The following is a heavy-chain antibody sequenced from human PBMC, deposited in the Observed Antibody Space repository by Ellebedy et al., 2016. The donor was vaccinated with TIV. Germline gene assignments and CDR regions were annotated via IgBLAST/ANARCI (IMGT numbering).Heavy chain of an antibody. D-gene: IGHD3-22*01. CDR3: ARGYYDSSGYYWARDAFDI. J-gene: IGHJ3*02. Sequence: GESLKISCAASGFTFSSYDMHWVRQATGKGLEWVSGITTAGDTYYPGSVKGRFKISRENAKNYLYLQMNSLRAGDTAVYYCARGYYDSSGYYWARDAFDIWGQGTMVTVSS. CDR1: GFTFSSYD. V-gene: IGHV3-13*01. CDR2: ITTAGDT.